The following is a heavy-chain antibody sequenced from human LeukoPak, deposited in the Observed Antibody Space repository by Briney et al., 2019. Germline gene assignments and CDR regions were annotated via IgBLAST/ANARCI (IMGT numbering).Heavy chain of an antibody. J-gene: IGHJ4*02. Sequence: GGPLRLSCAASGFTFRGYEMNWVRQAPGKGLEWVSYISSSGSTIYYADSVKGRFAISRDNAKNSLYLQMNSLRAEDTAVYYCARPQLGSWSYYRIFDYWGQGTLVTVSS. CDR1: GFTFRGYE. CDR2: ISSSGSTI. CDR3: ARPQLGSWSYYRIFDY. D-gene: IGHD3-10*01. V-gene: IGHV3-48*03.